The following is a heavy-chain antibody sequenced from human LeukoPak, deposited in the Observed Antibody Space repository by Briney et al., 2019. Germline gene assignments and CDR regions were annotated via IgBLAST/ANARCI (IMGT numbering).Heavy chain of an antibody. D-gene: IGHD1-26*01. CDR1: VYTFTSYD. J-gene: IGHJ6*03. CDR3: ARARSPEWDPRYNYYYMDV. CDR2: MNPNSGNT. Sequence: ASVRVSCNASVYTFTSYDINWVRQATGQGLEWMGWMNPNSGNTGYAQKFQGRVTITRNTSISTAYMELSSLRSEDTAVYYCARARSPEWDPRYNYYYMDVWGKGTTVTVSS. V-gene: IGHV1-8*03.